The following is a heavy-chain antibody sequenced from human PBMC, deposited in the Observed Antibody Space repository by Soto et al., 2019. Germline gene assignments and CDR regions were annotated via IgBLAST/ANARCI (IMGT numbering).Heavy chain of an antibody. CDR3: AKDSESSGWSPFDY. CDR2: ISGSGGST. CDR1: GFTFSSYP. Sequence: EVQLLESGGGLVQPGGSLRLSCAVSGFTFSSYPMSWVRQAPGKGLEWVSAISGSGGSTYYADSVKGRFTISRDNSKNQLYLQMHCLRVEDTAVYYCAKDSESSGWSPFDYWGQGTLVTVSS. V-gene: IGHV3-23*01. D-gene: IGHD6-19*01. J-gene: IGHJ4*02.